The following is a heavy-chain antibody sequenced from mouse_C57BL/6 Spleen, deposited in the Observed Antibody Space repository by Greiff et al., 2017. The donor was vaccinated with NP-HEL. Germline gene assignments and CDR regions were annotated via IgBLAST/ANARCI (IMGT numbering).Heavy chain of an antibody. Sequence: VQLQQSGAELVKPGASVKWSCTASGFNIKDYYMHWVTQRTEQGLEWIGRIDHEDGENKYTQTFQGKANITADQSSNTAYLQLSSLTSEDTAVYYCARSRTAGSSPLDYWGQGTTLTVSS. CDR1: GFNIKDYY. J-gene: IGHJ2*01. CDR2: IDHEDGEN. V-gene: IGHV14-2*01. CDR3: ARSRTAGSSPLDY. D-gene: IGHD1-1*01.